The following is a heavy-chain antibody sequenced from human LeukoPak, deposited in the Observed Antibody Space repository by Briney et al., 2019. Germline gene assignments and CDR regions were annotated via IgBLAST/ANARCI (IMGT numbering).Heavy chain of an antibody. V-gene: IGHV4-59*01. J-gene: IGHJ4*02. CDR2: FYNSGGS. D-gene: IGHD1-14*01. CDR1: DDSISDYY. Sequence: NTSETLSLTCTVSDDSISDYYRGWIRQPPGKGLEWIGYFYNSGGSTYNPSLKSRVTISADTSKNHFSLKLNSVTTADTAVYYCATPLTGLHYWGQGTLVTVSS. CDR3: ATPLTGLHY.